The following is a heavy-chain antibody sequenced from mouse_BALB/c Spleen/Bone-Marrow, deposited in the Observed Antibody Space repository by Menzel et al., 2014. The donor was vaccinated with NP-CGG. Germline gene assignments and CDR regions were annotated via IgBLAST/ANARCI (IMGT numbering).Heavy chain of an antibody. CDR3: ARWLRRYYAMDY. D-gene: IGHD2-2*01. J-gene: IGHJ4*01. Sequence: EVQLVESGAELVKPGASVKLSCTASGFNIKDTYMHWVKQRPEQGLEWIGRIDPANGNTKYDPKFQGKATITADTSSSTAYLQLSSLTSEDTAVYYCARWLRRYYAMDYWGQGTSVTVSS. CDR2: IDPANGNT. CDR1: GFNIKDTY. V-gene: IGHV14-3*02.